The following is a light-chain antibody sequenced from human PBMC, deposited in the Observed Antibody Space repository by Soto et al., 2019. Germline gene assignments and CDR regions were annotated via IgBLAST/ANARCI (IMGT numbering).Light chain of an antibody. CDR3: QQYVSSRWT. Sequence: EIVLTQSPGTLSLSPGERATLSCRASQSVSSSYLAWYQQKPGQAPRLLMYSTSSRATGIPDRFSGSGSGTDFTLTISRLEPEDFAVYYCQQYVSSRWTFGQGTTV. CDR1: QSVSSSY. V-gene: IGKV3-20*01. J-gene: IGKJ1*01. CDR2: STS.